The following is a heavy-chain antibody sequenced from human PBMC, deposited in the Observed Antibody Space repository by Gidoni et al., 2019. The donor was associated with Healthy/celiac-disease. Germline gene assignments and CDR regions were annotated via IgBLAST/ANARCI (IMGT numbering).Heavy chain of an antibody. CDR2: ISSSSSYI. Sequence: EVQLVESGGGLVKPGGSLRLSCAASGFTSSRHSMNWVRQAPGQGLEGVSSISSSSSYIYYADSVKGRFTISRDNAKNSLYLQMNSLGAEDTAVYYCAIIAAAGTSHSPLYFDYWGQGTLVTVSS. V-gene: IGHV3-21*01. D-gene: IGHD6-13*01. CDR3: AIIAAAGTSHSPLYFDY. J-gene: IGHJ4*02. CDR1: GFTSSRHS.